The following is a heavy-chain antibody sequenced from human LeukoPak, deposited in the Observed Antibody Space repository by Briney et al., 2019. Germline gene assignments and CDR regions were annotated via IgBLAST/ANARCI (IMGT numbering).Heavy chain of an antibody. D-gene: IGHD3-16*01. V-gene: IGHV4-59*08. CDR2: IYYSGST. J-gene: IGHJ4*02. Sequence: SETLSLTFTVSGGSISSYYWSWIRQPPGKGLEWIGYIYYSGSTNYNSSLESRVTISVDKSRNQISLKVTSVTAADTAVYYCARHQGIIGLRGFDYWGQGTLVTVSS. CDR1: GGSISSYY. CDR3: ARHQGIIGLRGFDY.